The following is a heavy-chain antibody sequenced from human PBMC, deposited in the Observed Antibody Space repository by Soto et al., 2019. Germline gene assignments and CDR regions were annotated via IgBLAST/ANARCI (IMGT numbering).Heavy chain of an antibody. J-gene: IGHJ4*02. Sequence: PGGSPRLSCAASGLTFISYSMNWVRQAPGKGLEWVSYISSSSSTIYSADSVKGRFTISRDNSKNTLFLQMNSLRAEDTAVYYCARATMIGLLSYWGQGTLVTVSS. V-gene: IGHV3-48*01. D-gene: IGHD3-22*01. CDR1: GLTFISYS. CDR3: ARATMIGLLSY. CDR2: ISSSSSTI.